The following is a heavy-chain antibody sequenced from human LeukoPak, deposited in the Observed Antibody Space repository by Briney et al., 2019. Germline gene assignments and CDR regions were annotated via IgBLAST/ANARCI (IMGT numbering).Heavy chain of an antibody. CDR1: GGSFSGYY. CDR2: INHSGST. J-gene: IGHJ5*02. CDR3: AREQQQLVLRRYNWFDP. D-gene: IGHD6-13*01. Sequence: SETLSLTCAVYGGSFSGYYWSWIRQPPGKGLEWIGEINHSGSTNYNPSLKSRVTISVDTSKNQFSLKLSSVTAADTAVYCCAREQQQLVLRRYNWFDPWGQGTLVTVSS. V-gene: IGHV4-34*01.